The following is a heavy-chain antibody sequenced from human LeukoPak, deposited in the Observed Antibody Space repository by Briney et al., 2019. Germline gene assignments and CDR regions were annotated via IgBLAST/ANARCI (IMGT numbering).Heavy chain of an antibody. J-gene: IGHJ6*03. CDR1: GYTFTGYY. D-gene: IGHD3-3*01. Sequence: ASVKVSCKASGYTFTGYYIHWVRQAPGQGLEWMGRINPNSGGTNYAQKFQGRVTMTRDTSINTAYVDLTKLRSDDTAVYYCARGSNPPTYDFWSGYYYYYYYMDVWGKGTTVTVSS. CDR2: INPNSGGT. V-gene: IGHV1-2*06. CDR3: ARGSNPPTYDFWSGYYYYYYYMDV.